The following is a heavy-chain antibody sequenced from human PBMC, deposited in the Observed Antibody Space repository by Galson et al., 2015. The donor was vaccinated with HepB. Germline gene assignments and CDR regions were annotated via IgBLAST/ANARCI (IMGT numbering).Heavy chain of an antibody. CDR3: ARDAPYYDILTGPPDY. CDR2: INPNRGGT. CDR1: GYTFAVSY. Sequence: SVKVSYKASGYTFAVSYIHWVRQAPGQGLEWMGRINPNRGGTSYAPKFQGRVTMTRDTSISTAYMELSRLTSDDTAVYYCARDAPYYDILTGPPDYWGQGTLVTVSS. J-gene: IGHJ4*02. V-gene: IGHV1-2*06. D-gene: IGHD3-9*01.